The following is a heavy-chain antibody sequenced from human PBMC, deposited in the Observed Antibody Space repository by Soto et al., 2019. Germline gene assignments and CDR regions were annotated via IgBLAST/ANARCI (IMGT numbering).Heavy chain of an antibody. Sequence: QVQLRQSGPGLVKPSGTLSLSCAVSGGSISSTNWWSWVRQSPGKGLEWIGEMYHSGSTTYNPSPRSRITMSEDKSNNQFPLQLRYVTATDTAVYYCATLPPRVELSVPPKPTWGQGTLVTVSA. J-gene: IGHJ5*02. CDR3: ATLPPRVELSVPPKPT. D-gene: IGHD1-7*01. CDR2: MYHSGST. CDR1: GGSISSTNW. V-gene: IGHV4-4*02.